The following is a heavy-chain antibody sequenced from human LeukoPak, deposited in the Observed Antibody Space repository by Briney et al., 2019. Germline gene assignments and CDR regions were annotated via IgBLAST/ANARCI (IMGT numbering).Heavy chain of an antibody. Sequence: PSETLSLTCTVSGDSISSGAYYWSWIRQPPGKGLEWIGYIYHSGSSYYNPSLRSRVTISVDRSKNQFSLKLSSVTAADTAVYYCAREAYPTGEREYNWFDPWGQGSLVTVSS. CDR1: GDSISSGAYY. D-gene: IGHD1-1*01. V-gene: IGHV4-30-2*01. CDR3: AREAYPTGEREYNWFDP. CDR2: IYHSGSS. J-gene: IGHJ5*02.